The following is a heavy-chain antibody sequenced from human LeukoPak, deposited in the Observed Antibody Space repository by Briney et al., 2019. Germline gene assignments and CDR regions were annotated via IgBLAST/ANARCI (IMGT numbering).Heavy chain of an antibody. V-gene: IGHV3-23*01. Sequence: GGSLRLSCAASGFSVSSKYMSWVRQAPGKGLEWVSGISGGGGSTYYADSVKGRFTISRDNSKNTLYLQMDSLRAEDTALYYCAKGSGINHYHWIDPWGQGTLVTVSS. CDR3: AKGSGINHYHWIDP. D-gene: IGHD1-14*01. CDR1: GFSVSSKY. J-gene: IGHJ5*02. CDR2: ISGGGGST.